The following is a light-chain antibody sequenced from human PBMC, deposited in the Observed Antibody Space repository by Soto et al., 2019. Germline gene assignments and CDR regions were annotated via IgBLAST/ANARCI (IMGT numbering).Light chain of an antibody. Sequence: EIVMTQSPATLSVSPGEGVTLSCRASQRLTNNLAWYQQSPGQAPRLLIYGASTRATGIPTRFSGSGTGTEFTLTISSLESEDFAVYYCQQYNNWPSTFGGGTKVDIK. V-gene: IGKV3D-15*01. J-gene: IGKJ4*01. CDR3: QQYNNWPST. CDR2: GAS. CDR1: QRLTNN.